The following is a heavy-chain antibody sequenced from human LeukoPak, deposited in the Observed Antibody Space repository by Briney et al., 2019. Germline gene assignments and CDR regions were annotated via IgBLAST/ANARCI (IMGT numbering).Heavy chain of an antibody. Sequence: GGSLILSCAASGFTFSSYAMSWVRQAPGKGLEWVSGISGSGGSTNYADSVKGRFTIARDNSKNTLYLQMNSLGAEDTAVYYCAKVAPYGNYLFHYWGQGTRVTVSS. CDR2: ISGSGGST. J-gene: IGHJ4*02. D-gene: IGHD1-7*01. CDR3: AKVAPYGNYLFHY. CDR1: GFTFSSYA. V-gene: IGHV3-23*01.